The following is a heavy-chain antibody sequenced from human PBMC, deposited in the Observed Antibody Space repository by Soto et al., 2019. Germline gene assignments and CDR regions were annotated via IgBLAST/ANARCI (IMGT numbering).Heavy chain of an antibody. Sequence: QVQLVESGGGVVQPGRSLRLSCAASGFTFSSYGMHWVRQAPGKGLEWVAVIWYDGSNKYYADSVKGRFTISRDNSKNTLYLQMNSLRAEDTAVYYCARPNPGGRFVEFDYWGQGTLVTVSS. CDR3: ARPNPGGRFVEFDY. D-gene: IGHD3-3*01. J-gene: IGHJ4*02. CDR2: IWYDGSNK. CDR1: GFTFSSYG. V-gene: IGHV3-33*01.